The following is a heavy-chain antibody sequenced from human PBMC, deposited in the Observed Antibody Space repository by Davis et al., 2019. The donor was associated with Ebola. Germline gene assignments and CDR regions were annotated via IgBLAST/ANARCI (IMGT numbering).Heavy chain of an antibody. CDR2: IYYSGTT. J-gene: IGHJ4*02. V-gene: IGHV4-39*07. CDR1: GGSTSSSSYY. D-gene: IGHD5-18*01. CDR3: ASTEIQLWLHFDY. Sequence: MPSETLSLTCTVSGGSTSSSSYYWGWIRQPPGKGLERIWRIYYSGTTYHNPSLKGRVTISVDTSKNQFSLKLSSVTAADTAVYYCASTEIQLWLHFDYWGQGTLVTVSS.